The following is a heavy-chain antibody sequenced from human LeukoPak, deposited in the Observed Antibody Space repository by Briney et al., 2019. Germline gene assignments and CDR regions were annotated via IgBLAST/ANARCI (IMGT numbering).Heavy chain of an antibody. CDR3: ARGRIPFYYGSGVKAPYYGIDV. CDR1: GYTLTSYD. CDR2: MNPKCGNT. J-gene: IGHJ6*02. V-gene: IGHV1-8*01. Sequence: ASVKVSCKASGYTLTSYDINWVRQATGQELEWMGWMNPKCGNTGYAQKFQGRVTMTRNTSISTAYMELSRLTSADTAVYSCARGRIPFYYGSGVKAPYYGIDVWGQGTTVTVSS. D-gene: IGHD3-10*01.